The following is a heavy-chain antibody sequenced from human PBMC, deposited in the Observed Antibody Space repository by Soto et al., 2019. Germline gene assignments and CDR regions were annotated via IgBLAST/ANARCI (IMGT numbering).Heavy chain of an antibody. V-gene: IGHV1-18*01. CDR2: ISAYNGNT. J-gene: IGHJ3*02. Sequence: QVQLVQSGAEVKKPGASVKVSCKASGYTFTSYGISWVRQAPGQGLEWMGWISAYNGNTNYAPKLQGRVTMTPDTSAISAYMGLRSLRSDDPAVYFCALAVVRRVMTSVTTVSAFDIWCQETMVTVSS. CDR1: GYTFTSYG. D-gene: IGHD4-17*01. CDR3: ALAVVRRVMTSVTTVSAFDI.